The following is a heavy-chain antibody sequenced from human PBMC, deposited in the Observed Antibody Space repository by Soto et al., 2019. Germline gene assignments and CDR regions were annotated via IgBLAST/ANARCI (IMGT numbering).Heavy chain of an antibody. J-gene: IGHJ4*02. Sequence: EVELVESGGGLVQPGGSLRLSCAATGFMFSSYWMTWVRQAPGQGLEWVANINQNGSERYYVDSVEGRFTISRENAKNSVFLQMENLRVEDTAMYYCATDILDFWGQGTLVSVSS. CDR2: INQNGSER. V-gene: IGHV3-7*05. D-gene: IGHD3-9*01. CDR3: ATDILDF. CDR1: GFMFSSYW.